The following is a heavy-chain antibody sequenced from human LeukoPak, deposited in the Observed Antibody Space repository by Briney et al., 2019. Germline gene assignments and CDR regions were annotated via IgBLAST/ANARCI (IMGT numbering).Heavy chain of an antibody. J-gene: IGHJ4*02. Sequence: GGSLRVSCAASGFTFSIYYMSWVRQAPGKGLEWVDNIEVDGTEKYYVDSVKGRFTISRDNAKNSLHLQMNSLRAEDTAVYYCARVYGDYVGYWGQGTLVTVSS. CDR3: ARVYGDYVGY. CDR1: GFTFSIYY. V-gene: IGHV3-7*04. CDR2: IEVDGTEK. D-gene: IGHD4-17*01.